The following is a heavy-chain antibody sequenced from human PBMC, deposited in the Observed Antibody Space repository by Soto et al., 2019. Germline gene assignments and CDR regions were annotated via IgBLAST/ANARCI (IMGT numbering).Heavy chain of an antibody. J-gene: IGHJ4*02. D-gene: IGHD3-16*01. CDR2: ISPGNGDT. V-gene: IGHV1-3*01. Sequence: ASVKVSCKASGYTFTNFAMHWVRQAPGQRLEWMGWISPGNGDTRYSRNFQGRVTMTSDTPANTGYMELSSLKSEDTAVYYCARGEFLGPLNGNDYWGQGTLVTVS. CDR3: ARGEFLGPLNGNDY. CDR1: GYTFTNFA.